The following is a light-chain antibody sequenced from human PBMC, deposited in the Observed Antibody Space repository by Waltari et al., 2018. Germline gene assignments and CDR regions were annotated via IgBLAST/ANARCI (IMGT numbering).Light chain of an antibody. J-gene: IGLJ3*02. V-gene: IGLV1-51*02. CDR2: ENN. Sequence: QSVLTQPPSVSAAPGQKVTIPCSGSGSNIGNNYVSWYQQLPGTAPKLLIYENNKRPSGIPDRFSASKSGTSATLGITGLQTGDEADYYCATWDSSLSGVFGGGTKLTVL. CDR3: ATWDSSLSGV. CDR1: GSNIGNNY.